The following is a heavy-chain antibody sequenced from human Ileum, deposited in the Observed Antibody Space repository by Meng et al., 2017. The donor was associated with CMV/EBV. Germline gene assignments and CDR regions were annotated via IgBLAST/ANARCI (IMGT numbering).Heavy chain of an antibody. J-gene: IGHJ4*02. CDR3: TRGRVGDWGFDF. Sequence: VQVQQWGAGLLKPSETRSLTCGVNGGSFSIFSWTWIRQPPGKGPEWIGDINHRGTTNYSPSLKSRVTIPIDTSKKQFSLRLSSLTAADTAVYYCTRGRVGDWGFDFWGQGTLVTVSS. V-gene: IGHV4-34*02. CDR1: GGSFSIFS. CDR2: INHRGTT. D-gene: IGHD1-26*01.